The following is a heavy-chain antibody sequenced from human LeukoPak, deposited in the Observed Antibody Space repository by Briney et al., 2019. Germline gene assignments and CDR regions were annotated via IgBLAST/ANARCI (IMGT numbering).Heavy chain of an antibody. J-gene: IGHJ6*02. CDR3: AKDLGVIIVPYAIDYYGLDV. V-gene: IGHV3-23*01. D-gene: IGHD2-2*01. Sequence: GGSLRLSCAASGFTFSSYAMSWVRQAPGKGLEWVSSISGSGGTTYHADSVEGRFTISRDNSKNTLFLQMNSLRAEDTAVYYCAKDLGVIIVPYAIDYYGLDVWGQGTKVTVSS. CDR1: GFTFSSYA. CDR2: ISGSGGTT.